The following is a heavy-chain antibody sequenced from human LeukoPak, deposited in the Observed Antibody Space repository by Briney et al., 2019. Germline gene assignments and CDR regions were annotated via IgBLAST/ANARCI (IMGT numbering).Heavy chain of an antibody. CDR1: GEIVSRNDAA. D-gene: IGHD2-15*01. V-gene: IGHV6-1*01. Sequence: SQTLSLTCAISGEIVSRNDAAWNWIRQSPSRGLEWLGRTYYRSQWYSEYAVSVKSRISINADTSKNQISLQLNPVTPEDTAVYYCARDLWPVAPHWFDPWGQGSLVTVSS. CDR3: ARDLWPVAPHWFDP. CDR2: TYYRSQWYS. J-gene: IGHJ5*02.